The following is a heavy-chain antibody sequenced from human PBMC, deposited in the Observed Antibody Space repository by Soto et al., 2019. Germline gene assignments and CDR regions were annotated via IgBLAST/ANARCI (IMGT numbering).Heavy chain of an antibody. CDR2: IYATGTT. J-gene: IGHJ4*02. D-gene: IGHD1-1*01. CDR3: ARHRNWKVDY. CDR1: GASISGFY. V-gene: IGHV4-4*07. Sequence: SETLSLTCTVSGASISGFYWSWIRKSAGKGLEWIGRIYATGTTDYNPSLKSRVMMSVDTSKKQFSLKLRSVTAADTAVYHCARHRNWKVDYWGQGTLVTVS.